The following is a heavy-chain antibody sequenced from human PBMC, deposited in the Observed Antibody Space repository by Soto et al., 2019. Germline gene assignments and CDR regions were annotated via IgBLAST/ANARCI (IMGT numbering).Heavy chain of an antibody. V-gene: IGHV4-31*01. CDR2: IYYSGST. CDR1: GGSISSGGYY. Sequence: QVQLQESGPGLVKPSQTLSLTCTVSGGSISSGGYYWSWIRQHPGKGLEWIGYIYYSGSTYYNPSLRSSVTISVDTSKNQFSLKLSSVTAADTAVYYCARVIGVVVNENWFDPWGQGTLVTVSS. J-gene: IGHJ5*02. D-gene: IGHD3-22*01. CDR3: ARVIGVVVNENWFDP.